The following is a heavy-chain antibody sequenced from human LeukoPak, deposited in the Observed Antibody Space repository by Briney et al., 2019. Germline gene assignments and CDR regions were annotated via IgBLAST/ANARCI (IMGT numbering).Heavy chain of an antibody. J-gene: IGHJ4*02. V-gene: IGHV1-2*02. CDR1: GYTFTGYY. CDR3: AKYYYGSGSYPT. Sequence: RASVTVSCKAPGYTFTGYYMHWVRQAPGQGLEWMGWINPNSGGTNYAQKLQGRVTMTRDTSISTAYMELSRLRSDDTAVYYCAKYYYGSGSYPTWGQGTLVTVSS. CDR2: INPNSGGT. D-gene: IGHD3-10*01.